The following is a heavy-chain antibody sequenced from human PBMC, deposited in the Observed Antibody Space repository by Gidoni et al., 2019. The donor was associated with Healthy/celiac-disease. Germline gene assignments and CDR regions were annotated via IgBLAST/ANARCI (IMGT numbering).Heavy chain of an antibody. V-gene: IGHV3-23*01. CDR1: GFPFSSYA. Sequence: EVQLLESGGGLVQPGGSLRLSCAASGFPFSSYAMSWVRQAPGKGLEWVSAISGSGGSTYYADSVKGRFTISRDNSKNTLYLQMNSLRAEDTAVYYCAKDSPPTVTTNYYYYYGMDVWGQGTTVTVSS. CDR3: AKDSPPTVTTNYYYYYGMDV. J-gene: IGHJ6*02. CDR2: ISGSGGST. D-gene: IGHD4-17*01.